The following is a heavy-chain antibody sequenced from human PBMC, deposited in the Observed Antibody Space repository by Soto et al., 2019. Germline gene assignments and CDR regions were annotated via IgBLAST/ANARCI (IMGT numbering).Heavy chain of an antibody. Sequence: GGSLRLSCAASGFTFISYAMSWVRQAPGKGLEWVSAITASGGDTFHADSVKGRFTISRDNTKNTLYLQMNNLKAEDTAVYYCTKGSASSRPYYFDYWGQGTLVTVSS. CDR1: GFTFISYA. CDR3: TKGSASSRPYYFDY. D-gene: IGHD2-2*01. J-gene: IGHJ4*02. V-gene: IGHV3-23*01. CDR2: ITASGGDT.